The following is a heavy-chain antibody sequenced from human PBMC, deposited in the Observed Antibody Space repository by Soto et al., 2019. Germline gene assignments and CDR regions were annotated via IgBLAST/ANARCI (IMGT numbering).Heavy chain of an antibody. CDR1: GGSISGSY. J-gene: IGHJ4*02. D-gene: IGHD6-19*01. V-gene: IGHV4-59*01. CDR2: VYYTGST. CDR3: ARSVAVPGARMDY. Sequence: SETLSLTCSVSGGSISGSYWSWIRQSPGKGLEWLGYVYYTGSTNYSPSLRSRVSISVDTSKNEFSLRLSSVTAADTAVYFCARSVAVPGARMDYWCQGTQVTVSS.